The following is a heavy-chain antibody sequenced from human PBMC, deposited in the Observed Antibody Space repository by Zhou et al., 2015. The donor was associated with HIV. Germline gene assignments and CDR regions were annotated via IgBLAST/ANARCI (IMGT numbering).Heavy chain of an antibody. Sequence: QVQLVQSGAEVKKPGASVKVSCKTSGFTFTNYGISWVRQAPGQGLEWMGWISADNGNTNYAEKVQGRLALTTDTSTSTAYMELRGLRSDDTAVYYCSRDQRPPDTTSDRGVVLRFSGGRGTLVTVSS. CDR2: ISADNGNT. D-gene: IGHD2-15*01. V-gene: IGHV1-18*01. J-gene: IGHJ2*01. CDR3: SRDQRPPDTTSDRGVVLRFS. CDR1: GFTFTNYG.